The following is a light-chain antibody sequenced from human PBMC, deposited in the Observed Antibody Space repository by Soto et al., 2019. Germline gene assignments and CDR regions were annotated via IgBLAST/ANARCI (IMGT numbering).Light chain of an antibody. CDR2: DDS. J-gene: IGLJ3*02. Sequence: SYELTQPPSVSVAPGQTARITCGGTNSGRKSVHWYQQMPRQAPVLVVYDDSDRPSGIPERISGSNSGNTATLTVTRVEAGDEADYYCQVWDGSSDNHWVFGGGTKLTVL. CDR1: NSGRKS. CDR3: QVWDGSSDNHWV. V-gene: IGLV3-21*02.